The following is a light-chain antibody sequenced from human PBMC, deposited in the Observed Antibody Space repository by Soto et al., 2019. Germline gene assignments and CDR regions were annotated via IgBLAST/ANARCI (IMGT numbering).Light chain of an antibody. CDR2: GAS. V-gene: IGKV3-20*01. CDR3: QQYDSSPIT. J-gene: IGKJ5*01. CDR1: QIVSSSY. Sequence: EIVLTQYPGTLSLSPGERATLSCRASQIVSSSYLAWYQQKPGQAPRVLIYGASSRAAGIPDRFSGSGSGTDFTLTISRLEPEDFAVYYCQQYDSSPITFGQGTRLEIK.